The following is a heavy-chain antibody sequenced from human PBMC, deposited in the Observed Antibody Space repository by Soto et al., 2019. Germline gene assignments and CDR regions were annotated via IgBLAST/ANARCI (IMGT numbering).Heavy chain of an antibody. J-gene: IGHJ6*02. CDR1: GGSISSYY. CDR2: IYYSGST. CDR3: ARDRTVTTLDYYYGLDV. V-gene: IGHV4-59*01. D-gene: IGHD4-17*01. Sequence: PSETLSLTCTVSGGSISSYYWSWIRQPPGKGLEWIGYIYYSGSTNYNPSLKSRVTISVDTSKNQFSLKLSSVTAADTAVYYCARDRTVTTLDYYYGLDVWVQGTTVT.